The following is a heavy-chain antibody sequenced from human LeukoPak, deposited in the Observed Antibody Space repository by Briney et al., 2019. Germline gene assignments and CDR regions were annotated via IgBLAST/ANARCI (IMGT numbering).Heavy chain of an antibody. V-gene: IGHV4-4*08. D-gene: IGHD6-13*01. Sequence: SETLSLTCIVSGGSISSYYWSWIRQPPGKGLEWIGYMYNSGSTIYNPSLKSRVTISVDTSKNQFSLKLSSVTAADTAVYYCARDTMIAAAGARYYYYYMDVWGKGTTVTISS. CDR2: MYNSGST. J-gene: IGHJ6*03. CDR1: GGSISSYY. CDR3: ARDTMIAAAGARYYYYYMDV.